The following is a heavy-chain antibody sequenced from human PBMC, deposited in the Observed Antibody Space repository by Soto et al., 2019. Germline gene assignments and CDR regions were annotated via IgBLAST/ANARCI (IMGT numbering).Heavy chain of an antibody. V-gene: IGHV4-34*01. CDR2: INHSGST. CDR1: GGSFSGYY. Sequence: QVQLQQWGAGLLKPSETLSLTCAVYGGSFSGYYWSWIRQPPGKGLEWTGEINHSGSTNYNPSLKSRVTISVDTSKNQFSLKLSSVTAADTAVYYCARGSAYSRGWYSVSLYFDYWGQGTLVTVSS. CDR3: ARGSAYSRGWYSVSLYFDY. D-gene: IGHD6-19*01. J-gene: IGHJ4*02.